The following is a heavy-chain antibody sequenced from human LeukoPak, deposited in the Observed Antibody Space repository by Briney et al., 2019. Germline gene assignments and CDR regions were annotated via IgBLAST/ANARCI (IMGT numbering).Heavy chain of an antibody. V-gene: IGHV4-34*01. CDR3: GRVSAAAGEGYYFYY. Sequence: SETLSLTCAVYGGSFSGYYWNWIRQPPGKGLEWIGEINHSGSTNYNPSPKSRGTISVDTSKNQSSLQLSSMTAADTAAYYCGRVSAAAGEGYYFYYWGEGTLVTVSS. CDR1: GGSFSGYY. J-gene: IGHJ4*02. D-gene: IGHD6-13*01. CDR2: INHSGST.